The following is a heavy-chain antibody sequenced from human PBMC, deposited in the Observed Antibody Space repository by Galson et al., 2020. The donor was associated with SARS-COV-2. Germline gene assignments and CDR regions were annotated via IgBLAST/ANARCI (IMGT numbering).Heavy chain of an antibody. V-gene: IGHV3-23*01. CDR2: LSGGGNSA. CDR1: GFTFSNYG. CDR3: AKFRTLGTSFNKYFDY. D-gene: IGHD3-16*01. J-gene: IGHJ4*02. Sequence: GGSLRLSCEASGFTFSNYGMSWVRQAPGKGLEWVSFLSGGGNSAYYGDSVKGRFTISRDNSKNTLYLEMSSLRAEDTAVYYCAKFRTLGTSFNKYFDYWGQGSLVTVSS.